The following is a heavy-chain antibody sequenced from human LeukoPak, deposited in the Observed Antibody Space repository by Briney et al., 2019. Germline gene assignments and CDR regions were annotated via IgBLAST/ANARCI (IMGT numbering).Heavy chain of an antibody. CDR2: ISRTSHTI. J-gene: IGHJ4*02. D-gene: IGHD3-22*01. CDR1: GFTFSSYS. Sequence: PGGSLRLSCAASGFTFSSYSMNWVRQAPGKGLEWVSHISRTSHTIYYADSVKGRFTISRDNAKNSLYLQMNSLRDEDTAVYYCARSTYYYDSSGYLYPSFFDYWGQGNLVTVSS. CDR3: ARSTYYYDSSGYLYPSFFDY. V-gene: IGHV3-48*02.